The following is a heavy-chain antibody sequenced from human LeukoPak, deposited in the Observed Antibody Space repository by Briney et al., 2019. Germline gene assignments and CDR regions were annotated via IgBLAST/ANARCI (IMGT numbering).Heavy chain of an antibody. D-gene: IGHD2-21*02. CDR3: ARDRGYCGGDCYSVNWFDP. V-gene: IGHV3-30*03. CDR1: GFTFFSYG. J-gene: IGHJ5*02. Sequence: GGSLRLSCAASGFTFFSYGMHWVRQAPGKGLEWVAVISHDGSKIHYGNSVKGRFTISRDNSKSTLYLQMNSLKPEDTAVYYCARDRGYCGGDCYSVNWFDPWGQGTLVTVSS. CDR2: ISHDGSKI.